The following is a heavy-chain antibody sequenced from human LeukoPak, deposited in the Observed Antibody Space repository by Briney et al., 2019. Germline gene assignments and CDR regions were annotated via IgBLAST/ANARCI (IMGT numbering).Heavy chain of an antibody. D-gene: IGHD4-23*01. CDR2: IYSSGST. V-gene: IGHV4-4*07. J-gene: IGHJ4*02. CDR3: ARGGKATVVTM. Sequence: SETLSLTCTASGVSINSYYWSWIRQPAGKGLEWIGRIYSSGSTNYNPSLKSRVSMSVDTSKNQFSLKLTSVTAADTAVYYCARGGKATVVTMWGQGILVTVSS. CDR1: GVSINSYY.